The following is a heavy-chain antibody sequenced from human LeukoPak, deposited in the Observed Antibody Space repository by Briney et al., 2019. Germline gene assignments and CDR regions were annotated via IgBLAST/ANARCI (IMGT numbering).Heavy chain of an antibody. CDR1: GFTFSSYW. J-gene: IGHJ6*02. CDR2: INSDGSDT. D-gene: IGHD3-10*01. Sequence: GGSLRLPCAASGFTFSSYWMHWVRHAPGKGLVWVSRINSDGSDTSYADSVKGRFTISRDNAKNTLYLQMNSLRAEDTAVYYCARSAGYYGMDVWGQGTTVTVSS. V-gene: IGHV3-74*01. CDR3: ARSAGYYGMDV.